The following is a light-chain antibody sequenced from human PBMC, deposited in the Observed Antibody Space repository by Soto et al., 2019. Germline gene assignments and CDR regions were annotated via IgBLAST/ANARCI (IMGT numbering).Light chain of an antibody. V-gene: IGLV7-43*01. CDR3: LLYYGGAQLI. CDR2: CTS. Sequence: QAVVTQEPSLTVSPGGTVTLTCASSTGAVTSGYYPNWFQQKPGQAPRALIYCTSNKHSWTPARFSGSLLGGKAALTLSGVQPEDEAEYYCLLYYGGAQLIFGGGTKVTVL. CDR1: TGAVTSGYY. J-gene: IGLJ2*01.